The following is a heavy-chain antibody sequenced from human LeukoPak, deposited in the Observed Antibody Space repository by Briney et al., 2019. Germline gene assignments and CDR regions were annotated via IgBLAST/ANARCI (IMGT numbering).Heavy chain of an antibody. V-gene: IGHV4-30-4*01. Sequence: SETLSLTCTVSGGSISSGDYYWSWIRQPPGKGLEWIAYMYYSGSTYYNPSLKSRVTMSANTSKNQLSLKLSSVTAADTAVYYCARPYYYDSRIDPWGQGILVTVSS. J-gene: IGHJ5*02. CDR2: MYYSGST. D-gene: IGHD3-22*01. CDR1: GGSISSGDYY. CDR3: ARPYYYDSRIDP.